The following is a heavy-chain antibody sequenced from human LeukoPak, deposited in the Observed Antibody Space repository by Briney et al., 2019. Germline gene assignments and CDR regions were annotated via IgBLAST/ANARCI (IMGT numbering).Heavy chain of an antibody. V-gene: IGHV4-59*01. J-gene: IGHJ4*02. Sequence: SETLSLTCTVSGGSISSYYWSWIRQPPGKGLEWIGYIYYSGSTNYNPSLKSRVTISVDTSKNQFSLKLSSVTAADTAVYYCARGGKYGSTLVDYWGQGTLVTVSS. CDR1: GGSISSYY. D-gene: IGHD3-10*01. CDR3: ARGGKYGSTLVDY. CDR2: IYYSGST.